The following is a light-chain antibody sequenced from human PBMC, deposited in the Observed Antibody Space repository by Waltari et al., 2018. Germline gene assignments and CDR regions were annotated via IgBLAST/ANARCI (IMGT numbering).Light chain of an antibody. CDR2: EGT. CDR1: RSHVGRYNL. CDR3: CSYAHSSRVV. J-gene: IGLJ2*01. Sequence: QSALTQPASVSGSPGQSITISCTGTRSHVGRYNLVSWYQHYPGKAPKRMIYEGTKRPSGVSNRFSGSKSGNTASLTISGLQAEDEADYHCCSYAHSSRVVFGGGTKVTVL. V-gene: IGLV2-23*01.